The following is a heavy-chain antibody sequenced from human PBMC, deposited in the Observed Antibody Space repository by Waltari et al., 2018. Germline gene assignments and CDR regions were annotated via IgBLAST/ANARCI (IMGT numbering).Heavy chain of an antibody. D-gene: IGHD2-21*02. CDR1: GFTFSSYA. CDR2: ISGRGGST. Sequence: EVQLLESGGGLVQPGGSLRLSCAASGFTFSSYAMSWVRQAPGNGLEGVSAISGRGGSTYYADSVKGRFTISRDNSKNTLYLQMNSLRAEDTAVYYCAKRGDRGPVDYWGQGTLVTVSS. V-gene: IGHV3-23*01. J-gene: IGHJ4*02. CDR3: AKRGDRGPVDY.